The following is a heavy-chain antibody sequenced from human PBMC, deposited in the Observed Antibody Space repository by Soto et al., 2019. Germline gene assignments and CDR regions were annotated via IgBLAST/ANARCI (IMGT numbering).Heavy chain of an antibody. CDR2: ISGSGSGT. V-gene: IGHV3-23*01. Sequence: PGGSLRLSCGVSGFTFSTYAMNWVRQAPGKGLEWLSLISGSGSGTYYADSVKGRFTISRDNSENTLYLQMNSLRAEDTAVYYCPNDKRNTTVGASRGFANWGHGSLVTVSS. D-gene: IGHD1-26*01. CDR1: GFTFSTYA. J-gene: IGHJ4*01. CDR3: PNDKRNTTVGASRGFAN.